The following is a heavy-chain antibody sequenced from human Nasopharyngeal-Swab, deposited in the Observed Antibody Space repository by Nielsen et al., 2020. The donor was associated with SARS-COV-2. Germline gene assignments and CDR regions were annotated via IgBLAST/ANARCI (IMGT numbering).Heavy chain of an antibody. Sequence: GGSLRLSCAASGFIFSRHGMHWVRQAPGKGLEWLAILSHDRTDEFYADSVKGRFTVSRDNSKNTLYLQMNNLRTDDTAIYYCVKERTVAGPQGGFDFWGQGTLVTVSS. D-gene: IGHD6-19*01. CDR3: VKERTVAGPQGGFDF. CDR2: LSHDRTDE. V-gene: IGHV3-30*18. CDR1: GFIFSRHG. J-gene: IGHJ4*02.